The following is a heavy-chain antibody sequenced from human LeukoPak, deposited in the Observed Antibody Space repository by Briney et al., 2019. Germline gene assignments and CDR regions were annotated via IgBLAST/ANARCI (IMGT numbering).Heavy chain of an antibody. CDR1: GYTFTSYD. J-gene: IGHJ6*03. CDR3: ARKVWFGEPDYYYYYMDV. Sequence: GASVKVSCKASGYTFTSYDINWVRQATGQGLEWMGWMNPNSGNTGYAQKFQGRVTMTRNTSISTAYMELSSLRSEDTAVYYCARKVWFGEPDYYYYYMDVWGKGTTVTISS. V-gene: IGHV1-8*01. CDR2: MNPNSGNT. D-gene: IGHD3-10*01.